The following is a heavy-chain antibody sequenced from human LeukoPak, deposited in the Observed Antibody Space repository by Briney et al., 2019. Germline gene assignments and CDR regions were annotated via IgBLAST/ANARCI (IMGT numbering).Heavy chain of an antibody. D-gene: IGHD6-19*01. CDR1: GGSISSYY. V-gene: IGHV4-59*01. CDR2: IYYSGST. CDR3: ARIHTSSGWAEYFQH. Sequence: SETLSLTCTVSGGSISSYYWSWIRQPPGKGLEWIGYIYYSGSTNYNPSLKSRVTISVDTSKNQFSLKLSSVTAADTAVYYCARIHTSSGWAEYFQHWGQGTLVTVSS. J-gene: IGHJ1*01.